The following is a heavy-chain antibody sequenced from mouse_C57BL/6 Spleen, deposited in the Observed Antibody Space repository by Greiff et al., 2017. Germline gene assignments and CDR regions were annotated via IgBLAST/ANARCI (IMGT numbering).Heavy chain of an antibody. CDR3: ARTITTVVDYWYFDV. Sequence: VQLQQSGAELVKPGASVKISCKASGYAFSSYWMNWVKQRPGKGLEWIGQIYPGDGDTNYNGKFKGKATLTADKSSSTAYMQLSSLTSEDSAVYFCARTITTVVDYWYFDVWGTGTTVTVSS. V-gene: IGHV1-80*01. CDR1: GYAFSSYW. D-gene: IGHD1-1*01. CDR2: IYPGDGDT. J-gene: IGHJ1*03.